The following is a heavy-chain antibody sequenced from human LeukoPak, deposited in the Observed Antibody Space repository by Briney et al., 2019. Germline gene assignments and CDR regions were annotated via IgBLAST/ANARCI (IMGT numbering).Heavy chain of an antibody. CDR1: GGSISSHY. D-gene: IGHD2-2*01. Sequence: SETLSLTCTVSGGSISSHYWSWIRQPPGKGLEWIGYIYYSGSTNYNPSLKSRVTISVDTSKNQFSLKLSSVTAADTAVYYCARHGVVPAAGPFDYWGQGTLVTVSS. J-gene: IGHJ4*02. V-gene: IGHV4-59*08. CDR2: IYYSGST. CDR3: ARHGVVPAAGPFDY.